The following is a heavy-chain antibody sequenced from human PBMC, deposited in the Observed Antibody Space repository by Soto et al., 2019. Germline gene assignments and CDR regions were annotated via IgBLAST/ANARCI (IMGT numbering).Heavy chain of an antibody. Sequence: EVQLVESGGGLVKPGGSLRLSCAASGFTFSSYSMNWVRQAPGKGLEWVSSISSSSSYIYYADSVKGRFTISRDNAKNSLYLQMNSLRAEDTAVYYCARDSGGPTNWFDPWGQGTLVTVSS. V-gene: IGHV3-21*01. CDR3: ARDSGGPTNWFDP. CDR1: GFTFSSYS. J-gene: IGHJ5*02. CDR2: ISSSSSYI.